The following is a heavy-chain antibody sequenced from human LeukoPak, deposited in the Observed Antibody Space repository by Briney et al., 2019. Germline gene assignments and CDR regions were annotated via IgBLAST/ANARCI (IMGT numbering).Heavy chain of an antibody. CDR2: IIPILGIA. CDR3: ARGDPGRYYYYGMDV. V-gene: IGHV1-69*02. J-gene: IGHJ6*02. CDR1: GGTFSSYT. Sequence: ASAKVSCKASGGTFSSYTISWVRQAPGQGLEWMGRIIPILGIANYAQKFQGRVTITADKSTSTAYMELSSLRSEDTAVYYCARGDPGRYYYYGMDVWGQGTTVTVSS.